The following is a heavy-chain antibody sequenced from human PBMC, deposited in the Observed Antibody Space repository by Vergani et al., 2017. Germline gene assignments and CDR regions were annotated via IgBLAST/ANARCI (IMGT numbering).Heavy chain of an antibody. CDR3: GKDQGYSGYALRGYYYYGMDV. V-gene: IGHV1-46*01. CDR2: INPHNGGT. D-gene: IGHD5-12*01. Sequence: QVQLVQSGAEVKKPGASVRASCKASGYSFSNHYIHWVRQAPGQGLEWMGIINPHNGGTTYAQKFEGRVTMTEETSTNTIFLELSSLRSEDTAVYFCGKDQGYSGYALRGYYYYGMDVWGRGTTVTVSS. CDR1: GYSFSNHY. J-gene: IGHJ6*02.